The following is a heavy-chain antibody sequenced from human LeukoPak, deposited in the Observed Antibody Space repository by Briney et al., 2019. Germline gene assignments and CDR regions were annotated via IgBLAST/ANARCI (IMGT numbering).Heavy chain of an antibody. J-gene: IGHJ6*04. V-gene: IGHV3-7*03. CDR2: MKQDGSEK. CDR3: ARKAYAMDV. CDR1: GFTFSNYW. Sequence: GGSLRLACAASGFTFSNYWMSWVRQAPGKGLEWVANMKQDGSEKYYVDSVKGRFTISRDNAKNSLYLEMNSLRVEDTAVYYCARKAYAMDVWGKGTTVTVSS.